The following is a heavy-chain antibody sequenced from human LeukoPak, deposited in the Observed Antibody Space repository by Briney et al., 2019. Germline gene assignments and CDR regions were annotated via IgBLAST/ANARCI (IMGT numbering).Heavy chain of an antibody. CDR3: AGKVEYTSGIPGHNWFDP. D-gene: IGHD3-10*01. Sequence: RPSETLSLTCTVSGGSISSSSYYWGWIRQPPGKGLEWIGSIYYSGSTYYNPSLKSRVAISVATSLNQFSLQLSSVTAADTAVYYCAGKVEYTSGIPGHNWFDPWGQGTLVTVSS. CDR1: GGSISSSSYY. V-gene: IGHV4-39*01. CDR2: IYYSGST. J-gene: IGHJ5*02.